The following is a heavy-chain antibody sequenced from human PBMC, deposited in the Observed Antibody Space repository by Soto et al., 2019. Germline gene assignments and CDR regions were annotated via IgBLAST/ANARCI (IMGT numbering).Heavy chain of an antibody. CDR2: INAGNGNT. V-gene: IGHV1-3*01. CDR3: ARGLNYDFWSGFQLRFDY. J-gene: IGHJ4*02. Sequence: ASVKVSCKASGYTFTSYAMHWVRQAPGQRLEWMGWINAGNGNTKYSQKFQGRVTITRDTSASTAYVELSSLRSEDTAVYYCARGLNYDFWSGFQLRFDYWGQRTLVTVSS. CDR1: GYTFTSYA. D-gene: IGHD3-3*01.